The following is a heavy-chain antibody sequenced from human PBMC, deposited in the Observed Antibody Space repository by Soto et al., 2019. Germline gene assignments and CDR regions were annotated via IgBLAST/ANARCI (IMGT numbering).Heavy chain of an antibody. CDR1: GGSISSYY. D-gene: IGHD6-6*01. J-gene: IGHJ4*02. Sequence: PSETLSLTCTVSGGSISSYYWSWIRQPPGKGLEWIGYIYYSGSTNYNPSLKSRVTISVDTSKNQFSLKLSSVTAAETAVYYCARAQGSSSWGGGYFDYWGQGTLVTVSS. CDR2: IYYSGST. V-gene: IGHV4-59*01. CDR3: ARAQGSSSWGGGYFDY.